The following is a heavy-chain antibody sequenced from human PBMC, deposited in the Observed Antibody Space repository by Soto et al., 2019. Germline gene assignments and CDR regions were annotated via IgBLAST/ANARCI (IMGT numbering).Heavy chain of an antibody. CDR2: IYHSGST. J-gene: IGHJ5*02. Sequence: SETLSLTCAVSGYSISSGYYWGWIRQPPGKGLEWIGSIYHSGSTYYNPSLKSRVTISVDTSKNQFSLKLSSVTAADTAVYYCARDPGYWFDPWGQGTLVTVSS. CDR3: ARDPGYWFDP. CDR1: GYSISSGYY. D-gene: IGHD7-27*01. V-gene: IGHV4-38-2*02.